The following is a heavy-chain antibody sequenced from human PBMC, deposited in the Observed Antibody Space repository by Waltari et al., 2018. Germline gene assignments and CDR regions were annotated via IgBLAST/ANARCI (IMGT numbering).Heavy chain of an antibody. V-gene: IGHV4-39*01. Sequence: QLQLQESGPGLVKPSETLSLTCAVSGGAISGSNYYWAWIRQPPGKGLEWIGSIYYSGTTYYNPSLKSRVTISVDTSKNQFSLKLSSVTAADTAVYYCARTGLVGYYPYWGQGTLVTVSS. CDR2: IYYSGTT. D-gene: IGHD3-22*01. CDR3: ARTGLVGYYPY. CDR1: GGAISGSNYY. J-gene: IGHJ4*02.